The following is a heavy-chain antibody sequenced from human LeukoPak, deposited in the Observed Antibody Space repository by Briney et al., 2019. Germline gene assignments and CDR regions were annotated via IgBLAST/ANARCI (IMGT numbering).Heavy chain of an antibody. J-gene: IGHJ3*02. CDR3: AKDLVTTGDAFDI. D-gene: IGHD4-23*01. Sequence: PGGSLRLSCAASGFTVSSNYMSWVRQAPGKGLEWVSVIYSGGSTYYADSVKGRFTISRDNSKNSLYLQMNSLRAEDTALYYCAKDLVTTGDAFDIWGQGTMVTVSS. CDR1: GFTVSSNY. V-gene: IGHV3-53*05. CDR2: IYSGGST.